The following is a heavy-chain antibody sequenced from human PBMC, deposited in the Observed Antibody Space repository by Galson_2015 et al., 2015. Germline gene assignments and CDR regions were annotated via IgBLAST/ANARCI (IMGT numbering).Heavy chain of an antibody. CDR1: GSGFIFSDYY. Sequence: SLRLSCAASGSGFIFSDYYMTWIRQAPGKGLEWVSSISSSGSIIYYADSVKGRFTIPRDNARNSLYLQMSSLRAEDTAVYFCARDYEEKTTPDPKTFDQWGQGTLVTVSS. V-gene: IGHV3-11*01. J-gene: IGHJ4*02. CDR3: ARDYEEKTTPDPKTFDQ. D-gene: IGHD5-24*01. CDR2: ISSSGSII.